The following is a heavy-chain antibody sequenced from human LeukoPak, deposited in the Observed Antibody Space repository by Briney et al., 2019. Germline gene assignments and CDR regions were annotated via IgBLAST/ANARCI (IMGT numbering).Heavy chain of an antibody. CDR1: GGSITSSSSY. CDR2: IYYSGST. CDR3: ARAHSIASYYYGVGV. D-gene: IGHD2/OR15-2a*01. Sequence: PSETLSLTCTVSGGSITSSSSYWGWIRQPPGKGLEWIGSIYYSGSTYYSPSLTSRVTVSVDTSENQFSLKLSSVTAADTAVYYCARAHSIASYYYGVGVWGQGTTVTVSS. V-gene: IGHV4-39*07. J-gene: IGHJ6*02.